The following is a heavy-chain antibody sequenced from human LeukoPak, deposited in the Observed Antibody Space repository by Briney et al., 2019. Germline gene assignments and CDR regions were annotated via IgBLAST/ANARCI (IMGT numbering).Heavy chain of an antibody. CDR1: GFTFSSYA. J-gene: IGHJ4*02. V-gene: IGHV3-30*14. CDR3: ARDPPAGYSYGYDY. CDR2: ISYDGSNK. Sequence: PGGSLRLSCAAPGFTFSSYAMHWVRQAPGKGLEWVAVISYDGSNKYYADSVKGRFTISRDNSKNTLYLQMNSLRAEDTAVYYCARDPPAGYSYGYDYWGQGTLVTVSS. D-gene: IGHD5-18*01.